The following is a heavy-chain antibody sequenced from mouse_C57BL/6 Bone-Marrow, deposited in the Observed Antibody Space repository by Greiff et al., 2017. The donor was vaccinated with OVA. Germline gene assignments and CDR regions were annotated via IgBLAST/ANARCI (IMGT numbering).Heavy chain of an antibody. D-gene: IGHD1-1*01. CDR3: ARRTTVPMDY. CDR1: GFTFSSYT. Sequence: EVKLVESGGGLVKPGGSLKLSCAASGFTFSSYTMSWVRQTPEKRLEWVATISGGGGNTYYPDSVKGRFTISRDNAKNTLYLQMSSLRSEDTALYYCARRTTVPMDYWGQGTSVTGSS. V-gene: IGHV5-9*01. J-gene: IGHJ4*01. CDR2: ISGGGGNT.